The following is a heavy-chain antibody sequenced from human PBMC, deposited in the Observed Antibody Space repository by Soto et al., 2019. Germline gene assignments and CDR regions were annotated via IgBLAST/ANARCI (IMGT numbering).Heavy chain of an antibody. CDR1: GYPVTAYY. CDR2: INPATGAA. V-gene: IGHV1-2*02. D-gene: IGHD3-3*01. CDR3: ARGGGVGVAGSAAFDM. J-gene: IGHJ3*02. Sequence: QLHLVQSGAVVKKPGASVTVSCSASGYPVTAYYMHWVRQAPGRGLEWMGGINPATGAAKYTQTFQGRATRAGDTARRTFFMEPSGVTSEETAVFYCARGGGVGVAGSAAFDMWGQGTVVTVSS.